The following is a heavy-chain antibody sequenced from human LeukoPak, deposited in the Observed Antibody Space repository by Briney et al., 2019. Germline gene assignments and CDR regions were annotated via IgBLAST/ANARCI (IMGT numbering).Heavy chain of an antibody. V-gene: IGHV4-38-2*02. Sequence: SETLSLTCTVSGYSISSGYYWGWIRQPPGKGLEWIGSIYHSGSTYYNPSLKSRVTISVDTSKNHFSLKLSSVTAADTAVYYCARFYGYSSSYRWFDPWGQGTLVTVSS. J-gene: IGHJ5*02. CDR2: IYHSGST. D-gene: IGHD6-13*01. CDR1: GYSISSGYY. CDR3: ARFYGYSSSYRWFDP.